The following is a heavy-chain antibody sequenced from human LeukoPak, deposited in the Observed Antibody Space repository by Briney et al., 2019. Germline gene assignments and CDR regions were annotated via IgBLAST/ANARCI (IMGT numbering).Heavy chain of an antibody. Sequence: SETLSLTCTVSGGSISSYYWSWIRQPAGKGLEWIGRIYTSGSTNYNPSLKSRVTMSVDTSKNQFSLKLSSVTAADTAVYYCARGRVGRFLEWLDYWGQGTLVTVSS. CDR3: ARGRVGRFLEWLDY. CDR2: IYTSGST. CDR1: GGSISSYY. J-gene: IGHJ4*02. D-gene: IGHD3-3*01. V-gene: IGHV4-4*07.